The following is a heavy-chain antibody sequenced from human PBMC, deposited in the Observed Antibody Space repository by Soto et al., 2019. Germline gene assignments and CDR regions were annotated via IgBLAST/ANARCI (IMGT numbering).Heavy chain of an antibody. CDR2: SYYSGIT. V-gene: IGHV4-59*01. Sequence: QVQLQESGPGLVKPSETLSLTCTVSGGSISSYYWSWIRQPPGKGLAWIGYSYYSGITNYNPALKSRVTVSVDTSKNQFSLKLSSVTAADTAVYYCAREGCSGGSGYLGRFNYWYFDLWGRGTLVTVSS. CDR1: GGSISSYY. J-gene: IGHJ2*01. D-gene: IGHD2-15*01. CDR3: AREGCSGGSGYLGRFNYWYFDL.